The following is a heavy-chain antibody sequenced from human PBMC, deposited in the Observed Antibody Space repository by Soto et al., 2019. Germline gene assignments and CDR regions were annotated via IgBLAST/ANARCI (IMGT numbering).Heavy chain of an antibody. CDR1: GFTVTSNS. J-gene: IGHJ6*02. CDR3: ATERDHYYYGMDV. V-gene: IGHV3-53*02. CDR2: IYSGGST. Sequence: VQLVETGGGLIQPGGSLRLSCAASGFTVTSNSMSWVRQAPGKGLEWVSFIYSGGSTYYADSVKGRFTISRDNSKNRLYLQVNSLRAEDTTVYYCATERDHYYYGMDVWGQGTTVTVSS.